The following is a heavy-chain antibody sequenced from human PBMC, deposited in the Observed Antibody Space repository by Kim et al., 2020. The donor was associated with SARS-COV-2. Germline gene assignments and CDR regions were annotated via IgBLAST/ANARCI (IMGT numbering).Heavy chain of an antibody. D-gene: IGHD3-10*01. CDR1: GYSFTSYW. V-gene: IGHV5-51*01. CDR3: ARRRYYGSGSYYIPSYGMDV. Sequence: GESLKISCKGSGYSFTSYWIGLVRQMPGKGLEWMGIIYPGDSDTRYSPSFQGQVTISADKSISTAYLQWSSLKASDTAMYYCARRRYYGSGSYYIPSYGMDVWGQGTTVTVSS. J-gene: IGHJ6*02. CDR2: IYPGDSDT.